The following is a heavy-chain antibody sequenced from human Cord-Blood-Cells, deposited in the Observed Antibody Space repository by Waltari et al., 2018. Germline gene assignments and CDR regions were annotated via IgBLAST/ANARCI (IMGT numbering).Heavy chain of an antibody. D-gene: IGHD5-18*01. V-gene: IGHV4-39*01. J-gene: IGHJ4*02. CDR3: ARHRAGLWPT. Sequence: QLQLQESGPGLVKPSETLSLTCTVPGGSISSSSYYWGWIRQPPGKGLEWIGSIYYSGSTYYNPSLKGRVTMSVDTSKNQFSLKLSSVTAADTAVYYCARHRAGLWPTWGQGTLVTVSS. CDR1: GGSISSSSYY. CDR2: IYYSGST.